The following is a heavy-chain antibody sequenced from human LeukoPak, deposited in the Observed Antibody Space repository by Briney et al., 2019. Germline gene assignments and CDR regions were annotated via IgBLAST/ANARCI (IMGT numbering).Heavy chain of an antibody. CDR3: ARGLELYETTG. J-gene: IGHJ4*02. CDR2: IKQDGSEK. Sequence: GGSLRLSCAASGFTFSSYSMSWVRQAPGKGLEWVANIKQDGSEKNYVGSVKGRFTIARDNAKNSLYLQMNSLRAEDTAVYYCARGLELYETTGWGQGTLVTVSS. V-gene: IGHV3-7*04. D-gene: IGHD1-7*01. CDR1: GFTFSSYS.